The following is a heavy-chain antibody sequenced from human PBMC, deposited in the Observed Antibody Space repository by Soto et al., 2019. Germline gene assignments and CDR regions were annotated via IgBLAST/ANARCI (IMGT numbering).Heavy chain of an antibody. CDR2: IYFSGST. V-gene: IGHV4-59*08. D-gene: IGHD3-10*01. J-gene: IGHJ4*02. CDR1: GGSISNYY. CDR3: ARRYGGAVDY. Sequence: PLETLSLTCTVSGGSISNYYWSWIRQPPGKGLEWIGYIYFSGSTNYNPSLKSRVTLSVDTSKNQFSLKLSSVTAADTAVYYCARRYGGAVDYWGQGTLVTVSS.